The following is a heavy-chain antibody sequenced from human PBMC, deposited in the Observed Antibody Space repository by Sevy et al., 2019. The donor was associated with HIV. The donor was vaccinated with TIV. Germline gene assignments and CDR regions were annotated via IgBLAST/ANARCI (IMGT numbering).Heavy chain of an antibody. CDR3: ARSRSNYGDCYFDY. CDR2: ISQSGGTT. D-gene: IGHD4-17*01. Sequence: GGSLRLSCAASGFIFSSYEMSWVRQAPGKGLEWVSHISQSGGTTYYSDSVKGRFTISRDNAKNSLYLQMNSLRAEDTAIYYCARSRSNYGDCYFDYWGQGTLVTVSS. CDR1: GFIFSSYE. J-gene: IGHJ4*02. V-gene: IGHV3-48*03.